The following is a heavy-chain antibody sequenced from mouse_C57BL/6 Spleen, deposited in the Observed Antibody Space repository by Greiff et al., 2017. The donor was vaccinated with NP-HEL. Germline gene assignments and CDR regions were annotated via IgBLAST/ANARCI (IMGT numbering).Heavy chain of an antibody. J-gene: IGHJ4*01. D-gene: IGHD2-5*01. CDR1: GFTFSSYA. CDR3: TRNEAYSNYFYYAMDY. Sequence: EVKLVESGEGLVKPGGSLKLSCAASGFTFSSYAMSWVRQTPEKRLEWVAYISSGGDYIYYADTVKGRFTISRDNARNTLYLQMSSLKSEDTAMYYCTRNEAYSNYFYYAMDYWGQGTSVTVSS. CDR2: ISSGGDYI. V-gene: IGHV5-9-1*02.